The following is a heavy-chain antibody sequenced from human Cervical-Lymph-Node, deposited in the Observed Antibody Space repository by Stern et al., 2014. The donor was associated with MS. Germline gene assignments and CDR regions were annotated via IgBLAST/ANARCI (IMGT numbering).Heavy chain of an antibody. V-gene: IGHV1-69*01. CDR3: ATPSTVIVGGLDV. CDR1: GGTFSSQA. J-gene: IGHJ6*02. D-gene: IGHD4-17*01. CDR2: INPICGTT. Sequence: QVQLVQSGAEVKKPGSSVKVSCKASGGTFSSQAINWVRQAPGQGLEWLGWINPICGTTNYAQKVQDRVTITADESTSTAYMDLSSLRSEDTAVYYCATPSTVIVGGLDVWGQGTTVTVSS.